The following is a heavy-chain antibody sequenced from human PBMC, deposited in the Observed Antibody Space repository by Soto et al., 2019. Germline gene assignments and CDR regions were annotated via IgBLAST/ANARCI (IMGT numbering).Heavy chain of an antibody. Sequence: QITLKESGPTLVRPTQTLTLTCTLSGFSLSTSGVGVGWIRQPPGKALEWLALTYWDDDKLYSPSLKSRLTITKDTSKNQVVLTMTNMDPVDTATYYCANKNSGTYFDYWVQGTLVTVSS. CDR1: GFSLSTSGVG. J-gene: IGHJ4*02. CDR2: TYWDDDK. V-gene: IGHV2-5*02. CDR3: ANKNSGTYFDY. D-gene: IGHD1-26*01.